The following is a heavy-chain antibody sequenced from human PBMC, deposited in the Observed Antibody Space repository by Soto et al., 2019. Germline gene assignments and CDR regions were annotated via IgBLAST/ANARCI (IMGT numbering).Heavy chain of an antibody. V-gene: IGHV3-74*01. D-gene: IGHD2-15*01. CDR2: INSDGSST. CDR1: GFTFSSYW. J-gene: IGHJ4*02. Sequence: EVQLVESGGGLVQPGGSLRLSCAASGFTFSSYWMHWVRQAPGKVLVWVSRINSDGSSTSYADSVKGRFTISRDNAKNTLYLQMNSLRAEDTAVYYCVRTSLVVAAATREDYWGQGTLVTVS. CDR3: VRTSLVVAAATREDY.